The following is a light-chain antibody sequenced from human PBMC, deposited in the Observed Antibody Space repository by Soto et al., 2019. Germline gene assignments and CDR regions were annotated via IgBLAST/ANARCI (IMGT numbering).Light chain of an antibody. Sequence: QSVLTQPRSVSGSPGQSVTISCTGTSSEVGGYNYVSWYQQHPGKAPKLMIYDVSKRPSGVPDRFSGSKSGNTASLTISGLQAEDEADYYCCSYAGSYTFYVFGTGTKLTVL. J-gene: IGLJ1*01. V-gene: IGLV2-11*01. CDR1: SSEVGGYNY. CDR3: CSYAGSYTFYV. CDR2: DVS.